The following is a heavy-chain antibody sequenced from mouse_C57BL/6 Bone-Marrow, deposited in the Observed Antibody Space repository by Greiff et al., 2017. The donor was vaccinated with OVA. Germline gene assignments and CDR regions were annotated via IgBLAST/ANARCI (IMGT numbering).Heavy chain of an antibody. CDR2: ISSGSSYT. CDR1: GFTFSSYG. D-gene: IGHD2-4*01. J-gene: IGHJ1*03. V-gene: IGHV5-6*01. CDR3: ARQRYDYGYWYFDV. Sequence: EVQGVESGGDLVKPGGSLKLSCAASGFTFSSYGMSWVRQTPDKRLEWVATISSGSSYTYYPDSVKGRFTISRDNAKNTLYLQMSSLKAEDTAMYYCARQRYDYGYWYFDVWGTGTTVTVSS.